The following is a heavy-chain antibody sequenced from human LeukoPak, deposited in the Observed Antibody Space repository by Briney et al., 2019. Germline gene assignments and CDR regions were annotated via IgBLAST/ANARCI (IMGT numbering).Heavy chain of an antibody. V-gene: IGHV3-23*01. J-gene: IGHJ4*02. CDR3: AKRGVVIRVILVGFHKEAYYFDS. Sequence: PGGSLRLSCEVSGITLSNYGMSWVRQAPGKGLEWVAGISGSGGSTNYADSVKGRFTISRDNPKNTLYLQMNSLRAEDTAVYFCAKRGVVIRVILVGFHKEAYYFDSWGQGALVTVS. CDR1: GITLSNYG. D-gene: IGHD2-21*01. CDR2: ISGSGGST.